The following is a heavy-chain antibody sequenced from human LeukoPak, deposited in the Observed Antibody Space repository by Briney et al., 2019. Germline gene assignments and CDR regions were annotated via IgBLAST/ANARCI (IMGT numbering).Heavy chain of an antibody. CDR1: GITLSNYG. CDR3: AKGSGSGWNGWFDP. Sequence: GGSLRLSCGVSGITLSNYGMSWVRQAPGKGLEWVAGLSGSAGGTNYADSVKGRFTISRDNSKNTLFLQMDRLRAEDTAVYYCAKGSGSGWNGWFDPWGQGTLVTVSS. J-gene: IGHJ5*02. CDR2: LSGSAGGT. V-gene: IGHV3-23*01. D-gene: IGHD6-19*01.